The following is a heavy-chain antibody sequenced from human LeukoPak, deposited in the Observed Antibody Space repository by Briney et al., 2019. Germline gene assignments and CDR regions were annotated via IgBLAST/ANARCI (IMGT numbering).Heavy chain of an antibody. CDR1: GFTFSTYW. Sequence: GGSLRLPCAASGFTFSTYWMSWVRQAPGKGLEWVANIKQDGSEKYYLDSVKGRFTISRDNAKNSLYLQMNSLRAEDTAVYFCTREAAAGIDYWGQGTLVTVSS. CDR2: IKQDGSEK. J-gene: IGHJ4*02. V-gene: IGHV3-7*01. D-gene: IGHD6-13*01. CDR3: TREAAAGIDY.